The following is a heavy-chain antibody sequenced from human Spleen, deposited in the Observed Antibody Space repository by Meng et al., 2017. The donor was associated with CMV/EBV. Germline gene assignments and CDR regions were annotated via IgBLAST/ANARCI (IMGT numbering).Heavy chain of an antibody. CDR1: Y. D-gene: IGHD7-27*01. V-gene: IGHV4-39*07. CDR2: VHHSEKT. CDR3: ARDRGPGRLGSHWFDP. J-gene: IGHJ5*02. Sequence: YRARIGKPPGKGLEWIGSVHHSEKTYYSPSIQSRVTIAADTSKNEVSLKLASVTAADTALYYCARDRGPGRLGSHWFDPWGQGTLVTVSS.